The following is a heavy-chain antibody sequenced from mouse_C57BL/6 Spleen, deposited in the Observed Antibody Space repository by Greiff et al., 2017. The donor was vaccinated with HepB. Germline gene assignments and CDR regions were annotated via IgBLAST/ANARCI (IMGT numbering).Heavy chain of an antibody. CDR2: IYPGDGDT. CDR1: GYAFSSYW. V-gene: IGHV1-80*01. J-gene: IGHJ2*01. Sequence: QVQLQQSGAELVKPGASVKISCKASGYAFSSYWMNWVKQRPGKGLEWIGQIYPGDGDTNYNGKFKGKATLTADKSSSTAYMQLSSLTSEDSAVYFCAITTVVAPYYFDYWGQGTTLTVSS. CDR3: AITTVVAPYYFDY. D-gene: IGHD1-1*01.